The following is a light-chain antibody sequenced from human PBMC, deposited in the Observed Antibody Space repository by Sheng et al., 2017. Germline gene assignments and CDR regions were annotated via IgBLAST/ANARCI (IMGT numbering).Light chain of an antibody. V-gene: IGLV2-14*03. CDR3: SSYTSYSTWV. Sequence: QSALTQPASVSGSPGQSITISCTGTSSDIDAYNFVSWYQQHPGKAPKVMIYDVSHRPSGVSNRFSGSKSGNTASLTISGLQAEDEADYYCSSYTSYSTWVFGGGTKLTVL. CDR1: SSDIDAYNF. CDR2: DVS. J-gene: IGLJ3*02.